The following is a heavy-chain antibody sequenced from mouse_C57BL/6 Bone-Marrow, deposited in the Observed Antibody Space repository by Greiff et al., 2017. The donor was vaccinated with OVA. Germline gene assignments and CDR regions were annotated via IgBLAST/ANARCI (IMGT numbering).Heavy chain of an antibody. CDR1: GYTFTSYW. D-gene: IGHD1-1*01. J-gene: IGHJ4*01. CDR3: ARSGITTVEGDFAMDY. Sequence: QVQLQQPGAELVKPGASVKMSCKASGYTFTSYWITWVTQRPGQGLEWIGDIYPGSGRTNYNEKFKSKSTLTVDTSSSTAYLQLSSLTSEDSAVYDCARSGITTVEGDFAMDYWGQGTSVTVSS. V-gene: IGHV1-55*01. CDR2: IYPGSGRT.